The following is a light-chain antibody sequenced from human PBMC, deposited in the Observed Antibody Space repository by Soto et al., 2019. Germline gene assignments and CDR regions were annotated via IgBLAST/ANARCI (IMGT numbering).Light chain of an antibody. Sequence: EIVMTQSPGTLSVSPGERATLSCGASQSVSSNLAWYQQKPGQAPRLLIYGASTRATGIPARFSGSGSGTEFTLTISSLQSEDFATYYCQQANSFPQTFGQGTKVEIK. CDR2: GAS. V-gene: IGKV3D-15*01. CDR1: QSVSSN. J-gene: IGKJ1*01. CDR3: QQANSFPQT.